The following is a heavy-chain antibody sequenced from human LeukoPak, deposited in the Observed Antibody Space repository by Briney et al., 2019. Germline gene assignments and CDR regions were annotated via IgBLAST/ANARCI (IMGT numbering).Heavy chain of an antibody. J-gene: IGHJ4*02. V-gene: IGHV3-23*01. CDR1: GFTFSSYA. CDR2: ISGSGGST. D-gene: IGHD1-26*01. CDR3: AKSQAGGRLFHFHY. Sequence: GGSLRLSCAASGFTFSSYAMSWVRQAPGKGLEWVSVISGSGGSTYSADSVKGRFTISRDNSKNTLYLQMNSLRAEDTAVYFCAKSQAGGRLFHFHYWGQGTLVTVSS.